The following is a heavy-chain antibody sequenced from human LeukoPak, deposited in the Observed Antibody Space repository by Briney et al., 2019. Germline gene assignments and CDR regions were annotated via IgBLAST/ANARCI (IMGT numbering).Heavy chain of an antibody. V-gene: IGHV3-30*02. D-gene: IGHD3-10*01. CDR2: IRYDGSNK. CDR3: AKDSGALWKELRGNWFDP. J-gene: IGHJ5*02. CDR1: GFTFSSYG. Sequence: GGSLRLSCAASGFTFSSYGMHWVRQAPGKGLEWVAFIRYDGSNKYYADSVKGRFTISRDNSKNTLYLQMNSLRAEDTAVYYCAKDSGALWKELRGNWFDPWGQGTLVTVSS.